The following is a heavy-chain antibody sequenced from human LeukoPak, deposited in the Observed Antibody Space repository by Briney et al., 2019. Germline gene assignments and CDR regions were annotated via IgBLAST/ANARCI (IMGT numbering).Heavy chain of an antibody. V-gene: IGHV3-21*01. CDR3: ASVGGWPIYY. D-gene: IGHD6-19*01. CDR2: NSSSSSYI. Sequence: PGGSLRLSCAASGFTFSSYSMNWVRQAPGKGLEWVSSNSSSSSYIYYADSVKGRFTISRDNAKNSLYLQMNSLRAEDTAVYYCASVGGWPIYYWGQGTLVTVSS. J-gene: IGHJ4*02. CDR1: GFTFSSYS.